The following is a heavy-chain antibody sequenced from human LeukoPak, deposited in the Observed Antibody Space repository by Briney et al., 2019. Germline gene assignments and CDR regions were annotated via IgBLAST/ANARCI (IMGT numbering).Heavy chain of an antibody. V-gene: IGHV3-48*03. Sequence: GGSPRLSCAASGFTFSSYEMHWVRQAPGKGLEWVSYISSSDSTIYYADSVKGRFTISRDNAKNSLCLQMNSLRAEDTAVYYCARDYGGSSPFDYWGQGTLVTVSS. CDR3: ARDYGGSSPFDY. J-gene: IGHJ4*02. D-gene: IGHD4-23*01. CDR1: GFTFSSYE. CDR2: ISSSDSTI.